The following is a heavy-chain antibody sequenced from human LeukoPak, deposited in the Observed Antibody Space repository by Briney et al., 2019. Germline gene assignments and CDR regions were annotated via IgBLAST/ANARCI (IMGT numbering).Heavy chain of an antibody. V-gene: IGHV3-23*01. D-gene: IGHD4-17*01. CDR3: ARGHTTVATDNDTGNYYYYYMDV. Sequence: QPGGSLRLSCAASGFTFSSYAMSWVRQAPGKGLEWVSAISGSGDSTYYADSVKGRFTISRDNAKNSLYLQMNSLRAEDTAVYYCARGHTTVATDNDTGNYYYYYMDVWGKGTTVTVSS. CDR2: ISGSGDST. CDR1: GFTFSSYA. J-gene: IGHJ6*03.